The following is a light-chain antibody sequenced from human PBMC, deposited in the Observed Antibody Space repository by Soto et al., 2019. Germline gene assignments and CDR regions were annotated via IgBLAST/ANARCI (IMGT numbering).Light chain of an antibody. V-gene: IGLV2-18*01. J-gene: IGLJ1*01. CDR1: SSDVGSYNH. Sequence: QSALTQPPSVSGSPGQSVTSSCSGTSSDVGSYNHVSWYQQSPGTAPNIIIYEVSSRPSGVPDRFSGSKSGNTASLTISGLQAEYEAEYYCNVYTSSSTNVFGSGTKLTVL. CDR3: NVYTSSSTNV. CDR2: EVS.